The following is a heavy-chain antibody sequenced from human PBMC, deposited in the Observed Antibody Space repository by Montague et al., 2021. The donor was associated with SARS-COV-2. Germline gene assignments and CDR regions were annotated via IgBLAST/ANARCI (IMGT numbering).Heavy chain of an antibody. D-gene: IGHD4-11*01. V-gene: IGHV4-34*01. CDR3: ARWDPQTLTVISLRGKSVNDY. Sequence: SETLSLTCAVYGESFSGFFWSWIHQPPGKGLEWIAEINDRGVTNYNYNPSLGSRVTISADTSKNQFSLKLRSVTAADTAVYYCARWDPQTLTVISLRGKSVNDYWGQGTLVTVSS. CDR1: GESFSGFF. CDR2: INDRGVTNY. J-gene: IGHJ4*02.